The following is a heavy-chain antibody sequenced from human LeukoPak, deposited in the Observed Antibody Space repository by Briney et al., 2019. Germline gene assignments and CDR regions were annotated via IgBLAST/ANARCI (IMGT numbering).Heavy chain of an antibody. CDR3: AKAIFESTALYFDY. CDR1: GFTFSSYA. J-gene: IGHJ4*02. Sequence: GGSLRLSCAASGFTFSSYAMSWVRQAPGKGMKWVSAISGSGGSTYYADSVKGRFTISRDNSKNTLYLQMNSLRAEDTAVYYCAKAIFESTALYFDYWGQGTLVTVSS. CDR2: ISGSGGST. D-gene: IGHD3-3*01. V-gene: IGHV3-23*01.